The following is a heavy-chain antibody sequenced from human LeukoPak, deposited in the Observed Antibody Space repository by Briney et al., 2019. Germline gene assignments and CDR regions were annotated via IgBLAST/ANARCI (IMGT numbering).Heavy chain of an antibody. J-gene: IGHJ4*02. Sequence: GGSLRLSCAASGFTFSSLWMSWVRQAPGKGLEWVSSISSSSSYIYYADSVKGRFTISRDNAKNSLYLQMNSLRAEDTAVYYCARDPRTSYSGKKLAYFDYWGQGTLVTVSS. V-gene: IGHV3-21*01. CDR1: GFTFSSLW. CDR2: ISSSSSYI. D-gene: IGHD1-26*01. CDR3: ARDPRTSYSGKKLAYFDY.